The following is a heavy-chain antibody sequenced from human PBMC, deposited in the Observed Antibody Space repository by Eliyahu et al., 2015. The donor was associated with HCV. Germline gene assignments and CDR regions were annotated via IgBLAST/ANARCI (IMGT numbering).Heavy chain of an antibody. V-gene: IGHV5-51*01. D-gene: IGHD3-16*01. CDR2: IYPGDSDA. CDR3: ARRRGTPTSGGDFDY. J-gene: IGHJ4*02. CDR1: GYSFPIYW. Sequence: EVQLVQSGAEVKKPGESLKISCKGSGYSFPIYWIGWGRQMPGKGLEWMGIIYPGDSDARYSPSFQGQVTISADKSISAAYLQWSSLKASDTAMYFCARRRGTPTSGGDFDYWGQGTLVTVSS.